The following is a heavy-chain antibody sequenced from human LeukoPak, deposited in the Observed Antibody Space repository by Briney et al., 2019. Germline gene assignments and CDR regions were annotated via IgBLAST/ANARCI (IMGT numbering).Heavy chain of an antibody. Sequence: ASVKVSCKASGGTFSSYAISWVRQAPGQGLEWMGGIIPIFGTANYAQKFQGRVTITADESTSTAYMELSSLRSEDTAVYYCARGSSGLQYYYYYGMDVWGQGTTVTVSS. CDR3: ARGSSGLQYYYYYGMDV. CDR2: IIPIFGTA. D-gene: IGHD5-18*01. V-gene: IGHV1-69*13. CDR1: GGTFSSYA. J-gene: IGHJ6*02.